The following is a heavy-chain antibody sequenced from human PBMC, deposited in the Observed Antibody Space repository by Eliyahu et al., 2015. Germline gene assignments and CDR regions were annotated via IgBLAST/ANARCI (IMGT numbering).Heavy chain of an antibody. CDR1: GGSFSGYY. D-gene: IGHD3-3*01. CDR3: ARGGSRGEWLPDDAFDI. V-gene: IGHV4-34*01. J-gene: IGHJ3*02. Sequence: QVQLQQWGAGLLKPSETLSLTCAVYGGSFSGYYWSWIRQPPGKGLEWVGEINHSGSTNYNPSLKSRVTISVDTSKNQFSLKLSSVTAADTAVYYCARGGSRGEWLPDDAFDIWGQGTMVTVSS. CDR2: INHSGST.